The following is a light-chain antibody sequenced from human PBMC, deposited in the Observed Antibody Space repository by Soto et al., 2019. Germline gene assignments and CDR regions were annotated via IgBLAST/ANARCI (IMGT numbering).Light chain of an antibody. V-gene: IGKV1-5*01. CDR1: QSISSW. CDR2: DAS. CDR3: QQYNSYST. Sequence: DIQMTQSPSTLSASVGDRVTITCRARQSISSWLAWYQQKPGKAPKLLIYDASSLESGVPSRFSGSGSGTEFTLTISSLQPDDFATYYCQQYNSYSTVGQGTRLEIK. J-gene: IGKJ5*01.